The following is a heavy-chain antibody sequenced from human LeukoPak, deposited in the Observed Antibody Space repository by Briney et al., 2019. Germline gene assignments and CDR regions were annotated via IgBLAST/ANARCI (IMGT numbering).Heavy chain of an antibody. CDR3: ARGYYYDSSGYYSSRLRFYYYYMDV. CDR1: GGSISSSSYY. V-gene: IGHV4-61*02. Sequence: PSETLSLTCTVSGGSISSSSYYWSWIRQPAGKGLEWIGRIYTSGSTNYNPSLKSRVTMSVDTSKNQFSLKLSSVAAADTAVYYCARGYYYDSSGYYSSRLRFYYYYMDVWGKGTTVTISS. D-gene: IGHD3-22*01. CDR2: IYTSGST. J-gene: IGHJ6*03.